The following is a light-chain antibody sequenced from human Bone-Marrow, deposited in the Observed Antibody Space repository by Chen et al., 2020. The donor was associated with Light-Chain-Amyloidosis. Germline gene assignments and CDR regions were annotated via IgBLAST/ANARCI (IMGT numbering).Light chain of an antibody. Sequence: DVVMTQSPLSLSVTLGQPASIFCRSSQSLLHTDGYTYLNWFQQRPVQSPRRLIYKVSIRDSGVPDRFSGSGSGTDFTLKISRVEAEDVGIYYCMQGISWRSFGQGTKLEI. J-gene: IGKJ2*03. CDR3: MQGISWRS. CDR2: KVS. V-gene: IGKV2-30*02. CDR1: QSLLHTDGYTY.